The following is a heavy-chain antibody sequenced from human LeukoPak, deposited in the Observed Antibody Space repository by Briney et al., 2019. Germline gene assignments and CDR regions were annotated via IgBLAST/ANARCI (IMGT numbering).Heavy chain of an antibody. Sequence: GGSLRLSCAASGFTFSSYGMHWVRQAPGKGLEWVAVISYDGSNKYYADSVKGRFTISRDNSKNTLYLQMNSLRAEDTAVYYCAKDASDCWGQGTLLTVSS. CDR2: ISYDGSNK. CDR1: GFTFSSYG. V-gene: IGHV3-30*18. J-gene: IGHJ4*02. CDR3: AKDASDC.